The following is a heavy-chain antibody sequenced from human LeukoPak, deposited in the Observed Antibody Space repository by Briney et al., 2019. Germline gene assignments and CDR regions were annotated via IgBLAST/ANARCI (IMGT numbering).Heavy chain of an antibody. CDR2: ISSSSSYI. D-gene: IGHD5-18*01. V-gene: IGHV3-21*01. CDR1: GFTFSSYS. CDR3: ARDRDSYGFNDY. Sequence: PGGSLRLSCAASGFTFSSYSMNWVRQAPGKGLEWVSSISSSSSYIYYADSGKGRFTISRDNAKNSLYLQMNSLRAEDTAVYYCARDRDSYGFNDYWGQGTLVTVSS. J-gene: IGHJ4*02.